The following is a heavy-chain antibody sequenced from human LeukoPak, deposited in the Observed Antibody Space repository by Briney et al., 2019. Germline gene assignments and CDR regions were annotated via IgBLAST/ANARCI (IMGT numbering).Heavy chain of an antibody. CDR3: ARDPRPDGYNQDGDY. J-gene: IGHJ4*02. Sequence: ASVKVSCKASGYTFTNYGISWVRQAPGQGLEWMGWISAYNGNTNYAQKLQGRVTMTTDTSTSTAYMELRSLGSDDTAVYYCARDPRPDGYNQDGDYWGQGILVTVSS. V-gene: IGHV1-18*01. CDR1: GYTFTNYG. CDR2: ISAYNGNT. D-gene: IGHD5-24*01.